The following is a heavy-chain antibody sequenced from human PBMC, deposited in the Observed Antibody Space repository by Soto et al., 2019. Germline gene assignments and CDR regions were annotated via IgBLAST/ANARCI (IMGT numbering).Heavy chain of an antibody. V-gene: IGHV5-51*01. CDR2: IYPGDSDT. J-gene: IGHJ1*01. CDR1: GYSFTGYW. CDR3: ARPTAVAGTFHH. D-gene: IGHD6-19*01. Sequence: DSLTISCKGSGYSFTGYWIAWVRQMPGKGLEYMGIIYPGDSDTRYSPSFEGRVTISADKSISTAYLQWNSLKASDTGMYYCARPTAVAGTFHHWGQGTLVTVSS.